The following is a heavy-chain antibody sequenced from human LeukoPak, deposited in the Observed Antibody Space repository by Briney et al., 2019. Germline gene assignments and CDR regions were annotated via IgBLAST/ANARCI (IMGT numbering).Heavy chain of an antibody. CDR3: AIGGSGYDLYRGYYFDY. CDR1: GYTFTSYY. J-gene: IGHJ4*02. Sequence: ASVKVSCKASGYTFTSYYMHWVRQAPGQGLEWMGIINPSGGSTSYAQKFQGRVTMTRDTSTSTVYMELSSLRSEDTAVYYCAIGGSGYDLYRGYYFDYWGQGTLVTVSS. CDR2: INPSGGST. D-gene: IGHD5-12*01. V-gene: IGHV1-46*01.